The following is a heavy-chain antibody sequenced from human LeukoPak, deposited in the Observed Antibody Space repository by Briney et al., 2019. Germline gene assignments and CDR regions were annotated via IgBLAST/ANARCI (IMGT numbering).Heavy chain of an antibody. D-gene: IGHD3-22*01. CDR2: INPSGGST. CDR3: ARAADYYDSSGYSPCRY. CDR1: GYTFTSYY. J-gene: IGHJ4*02. V-gene: IGHV1-46*01. Sequence: ASVKVSCKASGYTFTSYYMHWVRQAPGQGLEWMGIINPSGGSTSYAQKFQGRVTMTRDTSTSTVYMELSSLRSEDTAVYYCARAADYYDSSGYSPCRYWGQGTLVTVSS.